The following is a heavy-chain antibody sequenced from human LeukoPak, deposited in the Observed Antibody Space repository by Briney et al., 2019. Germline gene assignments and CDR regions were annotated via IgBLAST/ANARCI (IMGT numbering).Heavy chain of an antibody. CDR3: ARVSVTISSRYFDY. D-gene: IGHD3-3*01. CDR2: IKSKTDGGTT. V-gene: IGHV3-15*07. Sequence: GGSLRLSCAASGFTFSNAWMNWVRQAPGKGLEWVGRIKSKTDGGTTDYAAPVKGRFTISRDDSKNTLYLQMNSLRAEDTAVYYCARVSVTISSRYFDYWGQGTLVTVSS. CDR1: GFTFSNAW. J-gene: IGHJ4*02.